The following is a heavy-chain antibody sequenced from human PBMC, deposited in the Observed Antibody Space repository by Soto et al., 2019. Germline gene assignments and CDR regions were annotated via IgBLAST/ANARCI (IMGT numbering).Heavy chain of an antibody. Sequence: EVQLVESGGGLVRPGGSLRLSCAASGFTFSSYWMHWVRQAPGKGLVWVSRMNEDGGTADYADSVKGRFTISRDNVKNTLYLQMNSQRVEDTAVYYCASDLSGRADVWGQGTTVTVSS. CDR3: ASDLSGRADV. CDR1: GFTFSSYW. D-gene: IGHD3-10*01. J-gene: IGHJ6*02. CDR2: MNEDGGTA. V-gene: IGHV3-74*02.